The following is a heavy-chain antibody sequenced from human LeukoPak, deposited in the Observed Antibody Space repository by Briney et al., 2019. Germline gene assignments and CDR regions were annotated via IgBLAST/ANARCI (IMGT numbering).Heavy chain of an antibody. CDR1: GGSISSGGYY. D-gene: IGHD6-6*01. CDR2: IYYSGST. Sequence: PSETLSLTCTVSGGSISSGGYYWSWIRQHPGKGLEWIGYIYYSGSTYYNPSLKSRVTISVDTSKNQFSLKLSSVIAADTAVYYCASERRSSSSFDYWGQGTLVTVSS. J-gene: IGHJ4*02. V-gene: IGHV4-31*03. CDR3: ASERRSSSSFDY.